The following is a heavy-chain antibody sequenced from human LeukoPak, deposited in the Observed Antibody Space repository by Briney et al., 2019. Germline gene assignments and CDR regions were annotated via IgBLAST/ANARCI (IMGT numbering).Heavy chain of an antibody. Sequence: SVKVSCKASGFTFTSSAMQWVRQARGQRLEWIGWIVVGSGNTNYAQKFQERVTITRDMSTSTAYMELSSLRSEDTAVYYCAAVRSTTPNAFDIWGQGTMVTVSS. CDR3: AAVRSTTPNAFDI. V-gene: IGHV1-58*02. J-gene: IGHJ3*02. CDR1: GFTFTSSA. D-gene: IGHD5/OR15-5a*01. CDR2: IVVGSGNT.